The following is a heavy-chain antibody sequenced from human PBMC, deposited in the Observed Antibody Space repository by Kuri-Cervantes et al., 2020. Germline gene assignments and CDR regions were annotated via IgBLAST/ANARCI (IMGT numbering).Heavy chain of an antibody. J-gene: IGHJ3*02. V-gene: IGHV3-33*06. CDR2: IWYDGSNK. CDR3: AKGYSSGYYYVDAFDI. Sequence: GGSLRLSCAASGFTFSDYYMSWVRQAPGKGLEWVAVIWYDGSNKYYADSVKGRFTISRDNSKNTLYLQMNSLRAEDTAVYYCAKGYSSGYYYVDAFDIWGQGTMVTVSS. D-gene: IGHD3-22*01. CDR1: GFTFSDYY.